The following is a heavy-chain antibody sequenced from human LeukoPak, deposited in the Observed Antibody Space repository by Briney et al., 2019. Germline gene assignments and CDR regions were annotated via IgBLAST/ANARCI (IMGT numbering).Heavy chain of an antibody. CDR3: AKGIYSSGWSYFDY. Sequence: GGSLRLSCAASGFTFSNSAMSWVRQAPGKGLEWVSTLSGSGITTYYADSVKARFTISRDNSKNTLYLQMNSLRAEDTAVYYCAKGIYSSGWSYFDYWGHGTLVTVSS. J-gene: IGHJ4*01. CDR2: LSGSGITT. D-gene: IGHD6-19*01. CDR1: GFTFSNSA. V-gene: IGHV3-23*01.